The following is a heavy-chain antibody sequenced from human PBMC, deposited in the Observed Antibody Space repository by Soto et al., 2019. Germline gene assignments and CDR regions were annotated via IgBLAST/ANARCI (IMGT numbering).Heavy chain of an antibody. CDR3: AKHGRGRPHFYYADMDV. J-gene: IGHJ6*03. Sequence: EVHLLESGGGLVHLGGSLRLSCVASDFTFSTYAMTWVRQAPGKGLEWVSTITGGGGSTYYTDSVRGRFTISRDNSRNTQYLQMNNLRAEDTALYYCAKHGRGRPHFYYADMDVWGKGTTVTVSS. CDR1: DFTFSTYA. D-gene: IGHD3-10*01. V-gene: IGHV3-23*01. CDR2: ITGGGGST.